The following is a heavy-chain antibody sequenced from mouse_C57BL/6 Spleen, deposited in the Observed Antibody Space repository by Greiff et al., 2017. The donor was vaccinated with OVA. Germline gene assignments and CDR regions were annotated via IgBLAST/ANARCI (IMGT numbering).Heavy chain of an antibody. Sequence: EVMLVESVGGLVKPGGSLKLSCAASGFTFSSYAMSWVRQTPEKRLEWVATISDGGSYTYYPDNVKGRFTISRDNAKNNLYLQMSHLKSEDTAMYDCARDLGLDDGGLDYWGQGTTLTVSS. CDR2: ISDGGSYT. CDR1: GFTFSSYA. D-gene: IGHD3-3*01. CDR3: ARDLGLDDGGLDY. V-gene: IGHV5-4*01. J-gene: IGHJ2*01.